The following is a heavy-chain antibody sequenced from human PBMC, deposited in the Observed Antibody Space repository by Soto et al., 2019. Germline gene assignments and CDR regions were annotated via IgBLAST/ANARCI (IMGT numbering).Heavy chain of an antibody. CDR1: GYSFTSYW. V-gene: IGHV5-51*01. J-gene: IGHJ4*02. D-gene: IGHD2-15*01. CDR3: ARHPGEGYCSGGSCYGFDY. Sequence: GESLKISCKGSGYSFTSYWIGWVRQMPGKGLEWMGIIYPGDSDTRYSPSFQGQVTISADKSISTAYLQWSSLKASDTAMYYCARHPGEGYCSGGSCYGFDYWGQGTPVPVSS. CDR2: IYPGDSDT.